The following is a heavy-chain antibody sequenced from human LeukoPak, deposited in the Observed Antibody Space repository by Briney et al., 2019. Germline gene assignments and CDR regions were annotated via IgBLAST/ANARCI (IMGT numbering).Heavy chain of an antibody. CDR1: GGSFSGYY. J-gene: IGHJ5*02. Sequence: SETLSLTCAVYGGSFSGYYWSWIRQPPGKGLEWIGEINHSGSTNYNPSLKSRVTISVDTSKNQFSLKLSSVTAADTAVYYCARKYSGSYFHWFDPWGQGTLVTVSS. V-gene: IGHV4-34*01. CDR3: ARKYSGSYFHWFDP. D-gene: IGHD1-26*01. CDR2: INHSGST.